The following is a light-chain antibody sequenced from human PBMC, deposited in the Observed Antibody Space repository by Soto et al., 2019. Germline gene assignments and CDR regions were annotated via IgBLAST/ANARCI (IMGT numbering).Light chain of an antibody. Sequence: QSVLTQPASVSGSPGQSITISCTGTSSDIGSYNYVSWYQQHPGKAPKLIIHDVSIRPSGISNRFSGSKSGDTASLTISGLQSEDEADYHCSSYATSGAWLFGGGTKLTVL. CDR2: DVS. J-gene: IGLJ3*02. CDR1: SSDIGSYNY. CDR3: SSYATSGAWL. V-gene: IGLV2-14*01.